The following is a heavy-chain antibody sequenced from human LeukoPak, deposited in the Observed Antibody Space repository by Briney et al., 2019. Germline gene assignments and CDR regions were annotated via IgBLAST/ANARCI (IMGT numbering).Heavy chain of an antibody. Sequence: PGGSLRLSCAASGFTFSDFGMEWVRQAPGKGLEWVAFIRHDGSNKYYADSVKGRFTIPRDNSKNTLDLQMNSLRPDDTAVYYCAKDFDGPDNWGQGTLVTVSS. CDR2: IRHDGSNK. D-gene: IGHD4-17*01. CDR3: AKDFDGPDN. J-gene: IGHJ4*02. V-gene: IGHV3-30*02. CDR1: GFTFSDFG.